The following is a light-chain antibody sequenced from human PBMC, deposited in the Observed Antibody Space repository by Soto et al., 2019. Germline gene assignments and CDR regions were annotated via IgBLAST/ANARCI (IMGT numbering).Light chain of an antibody. CDR3: QSYDSSPHVV. V-gene: IGLV1-40*01. CDR2: GNS. J-gene: IGLJ2*01. Sequence: QSALTQPPSVSGAPGQRVTISCTGSSSNIGAGYDVHWYQQLPGTAPKLLIYGNSNRPSGVPDRFSGSKSGTSASLAITGLQAEHEADFYCQSYDSSPHVVFGGGTKVTVL. CDR1: SSNIGAGYD.